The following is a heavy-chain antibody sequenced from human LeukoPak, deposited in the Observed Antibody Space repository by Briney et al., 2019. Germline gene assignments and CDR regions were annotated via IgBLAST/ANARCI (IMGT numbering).Heavy chain of an antibody. V-gene: IGHV4-39*01. CDR2: VHYSGST. J-gene: IGHJ4*02. Sequence: PSETLSLTCSVSGGSFSSSSYYRGWIRQPPGKGLEWIGSVHYSGSTYYNSSLKSRVTISVDTPKNQFSLKLNSVTAADTAVYYCARLRSLHFDYWGQGTLVTVSS. CDR1: GGSFSSSSYY. CDR3: ARLRSLHFDY.